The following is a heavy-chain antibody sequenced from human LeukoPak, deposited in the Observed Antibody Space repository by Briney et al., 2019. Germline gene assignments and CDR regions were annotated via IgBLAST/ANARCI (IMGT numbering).Heavy chain of an antibody. CDR1: GYTFTNYY. Sequence: ASVTVSCKPSGYTFTNYYIHWVRQAPGQGLEWVGWINPASAGAAFAPKFQGRVSMTWDSSITTAFMDLTSLRSNDTAIYYCARQLGNYYRAFDFWGQGTLVTVSS. CDR3: ARQLGNYYRAFDF. CDR2: INPASAGA. J-gene: IGHJ4*02. D-gene: IGHD1-26*01. V-gene: IGHV1-2*02.